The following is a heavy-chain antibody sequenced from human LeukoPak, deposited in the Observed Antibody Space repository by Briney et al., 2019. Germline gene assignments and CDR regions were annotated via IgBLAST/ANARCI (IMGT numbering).Heavy chain of an antibody. CDR2: INPSGGST. CDR3: ARDGHKYSVSYLDAFDI. V-gene: IGHV1-46*01. Sequence: ASVKVSCKASGYTFTSYSMHWVRQAPGQGLEWMGLINPSGGSTSFAQKFQGRVTMTRDTSTSTVYMELSGLRSEDTAVYYCARDGHKYSVSYLDAFDIWGQGTMVTVSS. J-gene: IGHJ3*02. D-gene: IGHD1-26*01. CDR1: GYTFTSYS.